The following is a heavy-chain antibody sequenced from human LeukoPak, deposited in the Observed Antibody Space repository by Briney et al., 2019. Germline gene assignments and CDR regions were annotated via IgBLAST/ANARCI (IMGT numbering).Heavy chain of an antibody. V-gene: IGHV4-39*01. D-gene: IGHD6-25*01. CDR3: ARQLYSSATV. CDR1: GGSISSSNYF. CDR2: IYYSGST. Sequence: KPSETLSLTCTVSGGSISSSNYFWGWIRQPPGKGLEWIGNIYYSGSTYYNPSLKSRVTISVDTSKNQFSLQLRSVTVADTAVYYCARQLYSSATVWGQGTTVTVSS. J-gene: IGHJ6*02.